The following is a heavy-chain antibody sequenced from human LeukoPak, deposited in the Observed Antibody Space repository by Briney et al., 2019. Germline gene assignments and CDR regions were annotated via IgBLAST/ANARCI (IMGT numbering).Heavy chain of an antibody. CDR3: AGDPTTTYYFDY. CDR2: INHSGST. Sequence: PSETLSLTCAVYGGSFSGYYWSYIRQPPGKGLEWIGEINHSGSTNYNPSLKSRVTISVDTSKNQFSLKLSSVTAADTAVYYCAGDPTTTYYFDYRGQGTLITVSS. J-gene: IGHJ4*02. D-gene: IGHD1-7*01. CDR1: GGSFSGYY. V-gene: IGHV4-34*01.